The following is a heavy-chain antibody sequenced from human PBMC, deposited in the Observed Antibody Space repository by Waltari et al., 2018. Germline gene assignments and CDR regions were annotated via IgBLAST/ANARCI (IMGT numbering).Heavy chain of an antibody. D-gene: IGHD6-13*01. Sequence: GGSLRLSCAASGFTFSSYAMSWVRQAPGKGLEWVSVIYSGGSSTYYADSVKGRFTISRDNSKNTLYLQMNSLRAEDTAVYYCAKDSSSWSNYFDYWGQGTLVTVSS. J-gene: IGHJ4*02. V-gene: IGHV3-23*03. CDR2: IYSGGSST. CDR3: AKDSSSWSNYFDY. CDR1: GFTFSSYA.